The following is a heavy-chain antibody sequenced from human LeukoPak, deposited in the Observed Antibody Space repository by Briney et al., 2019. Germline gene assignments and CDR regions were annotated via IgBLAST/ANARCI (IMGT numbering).Heavy chain of an antibody. D-gene: IGHD3-3*01. CDR3: AREGRSIFGVVPDSFDY. Sequence: GGSLRLSCAASGFTFSSYEMHWVRQAPGKGLEWVSYISISGSTIYYADSVKDRFTISRDNSKNTLYLQMNSLRAEDTAVYYCAREGRSIFGVVPDSFDYWGQGTLVTVSS. J-gene: IGHJ4*02. CDR1: GFTFSSYE. V-gene: IGHV3-48*03. CDR2: ISISGSTI.